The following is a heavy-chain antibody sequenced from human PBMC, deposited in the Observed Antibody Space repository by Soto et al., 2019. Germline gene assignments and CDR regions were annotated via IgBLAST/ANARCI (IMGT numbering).Heavy chain of an antibody. D-gene: IGHD2-15*01. CDR2: IYPGDSDT. CDR3: ARHRAISCSGSGDDCYSGXFDI. Sequence: PGESLKISCKGSGYTFTNNWLGWVRQMPGKGLEWMGIIYPGDSDTRYSPSFQGQVIISADRSISTAYLQWSSLKASDTALYYCARHRAISCSGSGDDCYSGXFDIWGQGTMVTVSS. J-gene: IGHJ3*02. V-gene: IGHV5-51*01. CDR1: GYTFTNNW.